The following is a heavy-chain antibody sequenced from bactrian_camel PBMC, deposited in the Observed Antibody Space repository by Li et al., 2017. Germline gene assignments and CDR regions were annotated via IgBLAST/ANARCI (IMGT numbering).Heavy chain of an antibody. CDR1: GFTFSNCY. D-gene: IGHD1*01. J-gene: IGHJ6*01. CDR3: AAARRAYWGFACDVEVVQTIATSEDRTDFGY. V-gene: IGHV3-2*01. Sequence: VQLVESGGGLVQPGGSLRLSCAASGFTFSNCYVSWVRQAPGKGLEWVSSFYSDGSNTYYADSVKGRFTISRDNAKNTVYLQMNSLKPEDTAMYYCAAARRAYWGFACDVEVVQTIATSEDRTDFGYWGQGTQVTVS. CDR2: FYSDGSNT.